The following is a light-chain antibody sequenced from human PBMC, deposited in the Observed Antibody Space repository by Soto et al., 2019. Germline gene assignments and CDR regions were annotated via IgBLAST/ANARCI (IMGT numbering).Light chain of an antibody. V-gene: IGKV2-30*01. CDR2: KVS. CDR1: QILVYSDGDTY. J-gene: IGKJ5*01. CDR3: MQGTHWPPIT. Sequence: LMNNSPLSLPVPLAQPSSISCRFSQILVYSDGDTYLNWFQQRPGQSPRRLIYKVSNRDSGVPDRFSGSGSGTDFTLKISRVEAEDVGVYYCMQGTHWPPITFGQGTRLEIK.